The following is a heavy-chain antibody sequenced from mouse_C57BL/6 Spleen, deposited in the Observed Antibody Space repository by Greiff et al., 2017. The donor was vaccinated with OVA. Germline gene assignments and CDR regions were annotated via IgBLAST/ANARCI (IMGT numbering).Heavy chain of an antibody. CDR2: IYPSDSET. Sequence: VQLKQPGAELVRPGSSVKLSCKASGYTFTSYWMDWVKQRPGQGLEWIGNIYPSDSETHYNQKFKDKATLTVDKSSSTAYMQLSSLTSEDSAVYYCARFSDYDGFAYWGQGTLVTVSA. D-gene: IGHD2-4*01. CDR1: GYTFTSYW. V-gene: IGHV1-61*01. CDR3: ARFSDYDGFAY. J-gene: IGHJ3*01.